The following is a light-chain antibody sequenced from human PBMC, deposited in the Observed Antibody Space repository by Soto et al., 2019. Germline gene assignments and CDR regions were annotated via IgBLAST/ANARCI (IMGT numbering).Light chain of an antibody. CDR2: GAS. Sequence: EIVLTQSPGTLSLSPGERATLSCRASQTVRTNYLAWFQHKPGQAPRLLIYGASSRATGIPDRFSGSGSGTDFTLTITGLEPEDFAVYFCQQYSDAPLTFGGGTKVEIK. CDR1: QTVRTNY. V-gene: IGKV3-20*01. J-gene: IGKJ4*01. CDR3: QQYSDAPLT.